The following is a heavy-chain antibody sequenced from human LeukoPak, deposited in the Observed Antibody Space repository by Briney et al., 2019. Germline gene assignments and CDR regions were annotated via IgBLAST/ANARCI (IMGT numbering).Heavy chain of an antibody. D-gene: IGHD2-8*02. Sequence: ASVKVSCKASGYTFTGYYTHWVRQAPGQGLEWMGRINPNSGGTNYAQKFQGRVTMTRDTSISTAYMELSSLRSEDTAVYYCARGLRPSSYWSSGISGYWGQGTLVTVSS. V-gene: IGHV1-2*06. CDR3: ARGLRPSSYWSSGISGY. J-gene: IGHJ4*02. CDR2: INPNSGGT. CDR1: GYTFTGYY.